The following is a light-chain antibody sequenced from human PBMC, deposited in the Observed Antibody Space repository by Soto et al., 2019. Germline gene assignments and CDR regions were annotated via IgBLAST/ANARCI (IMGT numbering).Light chain of an antibody. CDR2: GAS. CDR3: QHYNNWPPWT. V-gene: IGKV3-15*01. Sequence: EIVMTQSPATLSVSPGERATLSCRASQSVSSSLAWYQQKPGQAPRLLIYGASTRDTGIPARFSGSGSGTEFTLTISSLQSEDFAVYYCQHYNNWPPWTFGQGTKVEIK. J-gene: IGKJ1*01. CDR1: QSVSSS.